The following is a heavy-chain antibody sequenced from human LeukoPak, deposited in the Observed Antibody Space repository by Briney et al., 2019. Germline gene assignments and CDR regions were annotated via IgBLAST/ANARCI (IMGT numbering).Heavy chain of an antibody. CDR2: IYYSGST. V-gene: IGHV4-39*01. CDR1: GGSISSSSYY. D-gene: IGHD3-10*01. Sequence: SETLSLTCTVSGGSISSSSYYWGWIRQPPGKGLEWIGSIYYSGSTNYNPSLKSRVTISVDTSKNQFSLKLSSVTAADTAVYYCARHFQGRFGELGLSYYYYMDVWGKGTTVTISS. CDR3: ARHFQGRFGELGLSYYYYMDV. J-gene: IGHJ6*03.